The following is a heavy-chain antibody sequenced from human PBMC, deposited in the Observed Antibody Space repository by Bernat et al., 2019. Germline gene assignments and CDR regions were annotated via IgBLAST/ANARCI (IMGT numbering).Heavy chain of an antibody. J-gene: IGHJ5*01. CDR3: ARLYYDSSGYYWFDP. CDR1: GGSISSSSYY. Sequence: QLQLQESGPGLVKPSETLSLTCTVSGGSISSSSYYWGWIRQPPGKGLEWIASIYFSGSTYHNPSLKSRVNLSVDTSKNQFSLGLSSVTATDTAVYYCARLYYDSSGYYWFDPWGQGTLVTVSS. CDR2: IYFSGST. D-gene: IGHD3-22*01. V-gene: IGHV4-39*01.